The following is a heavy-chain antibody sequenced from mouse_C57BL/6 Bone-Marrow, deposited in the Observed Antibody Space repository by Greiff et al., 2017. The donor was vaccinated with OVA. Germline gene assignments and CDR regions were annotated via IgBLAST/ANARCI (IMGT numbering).Heavy chain of an antibody. CDR3: ARMGDYAMDY. J-gene: IGHJ4*01. D-gene: IGHD2-3*01. V-gene: IGHV1-52*01. Sequence: VQRVESGAELVRPGSSVKLSCKASGYTFTSYWMHWVKQRPIQGLEWIGNIDPSDSETHYNQKFKDKATLTVDKSSSTAYMQLSSLTSEDSAVYYCARMGDYAMDYWGQGTSVTVSS. CDR1: GYTFTSYW. CDR2: IDPSDSET.